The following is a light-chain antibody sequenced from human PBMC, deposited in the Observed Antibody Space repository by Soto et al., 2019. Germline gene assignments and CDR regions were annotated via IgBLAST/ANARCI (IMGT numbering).Light chain of an antibody. J-gene: IGKJ4*01. CDR2: DAS. CDR3: QQYDSSPLT. V-gene: IGKV3-20*01. Sequence: EIVLTQSPDTLSLSPGERATLSCRASQSVDSNYLAWYQQKPGQAPRVLIYDASIRATGIPDRFSGSGSGTDFTLTISRMETEDSAVYYCQQYDSSPLTFGGGTKVDIK. CDR1: QSVDSNY.